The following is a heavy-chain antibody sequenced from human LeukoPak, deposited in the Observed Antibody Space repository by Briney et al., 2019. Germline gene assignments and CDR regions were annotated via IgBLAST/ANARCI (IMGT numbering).Heavy chain of an antibody. Sequence: ASVKVSCKASGYTFTSYAMNWVRQAPGQGLEWMGWINTNTGNPTYAQGFTGRFVFSLDTSVSTAYLQISSLKAEDTAVYYCARDPWGATEEFVFDIWGQGTMVTVSS. J-gene: IGHJ3*02. D-gene: IGHD7-27*01. CDR1: GYTFTSYA. CDR3: ARDPWGATEEFVFDI. CDR2: INTNTGNP. V-gene: IGHV7-4-1*02.